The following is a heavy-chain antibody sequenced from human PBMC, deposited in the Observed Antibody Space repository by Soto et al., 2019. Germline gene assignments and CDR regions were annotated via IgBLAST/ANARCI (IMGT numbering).Heavy chain of an antibody. Sequence: QITLKESGPPLVKPTQTLTLTCTFSGFSLSTGGVGVGWIRQPPGEALEWLALIYWDDDKRYSPSLKSRLTITMDTAKHRVVGSMPNMDPVDTATYYGARSRCGGDCLPSDSSHYYYGMDVWGHGTTVTVSS. V-gene: IGHV2-5*02. J-gene: IGHJ6*02. CDR2: IYWDDDK. D-gene: IGHD2-21*02. CDR1: GFSLSTGGVG. CDR3: ARSRCGGDCLPSDSSHYYYGMDV.